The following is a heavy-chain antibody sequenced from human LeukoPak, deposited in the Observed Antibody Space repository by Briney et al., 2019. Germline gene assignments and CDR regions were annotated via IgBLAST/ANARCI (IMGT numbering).Heavy chain of an antibody. Sequence: GGSLRLSCAASGFTVSSNYMSWVRQAPGKGLEWVSVIYSGGSTYYADSVKGRFTISRDNSKNTLYLQMNSLSAEDAAVYYCAREFYYYDSSGYNDYWGQGTLVTVSS. J-gene: IGHJ4*02. V-gene: IGHV3-66*01. D-gene: IGHD3-22*01. CDR2: IYSGGST. CDR3: AREFYYYDSSGYNDY. CDR1: GFTVSSNY.